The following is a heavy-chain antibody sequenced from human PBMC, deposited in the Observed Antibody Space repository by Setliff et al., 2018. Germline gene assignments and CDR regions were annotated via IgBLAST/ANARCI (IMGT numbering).Heavy chain of an antibody. D-gene: IGHD6-13*01. CDR3: ARQPYSTTYYYYYYYMDV. CDR2: IYYSGST. V-gene: IGHV4-39*01. Sequence: SETLSLTCTVSGGSIRSSYYYWGWIRQPPGKGLEWIGSIYYSGSTYYNPSLTSRVTMSVDTSKNQFSLKLNSVTAADTAVYYCARQPYSTTYYYYYYYMDVWGKGTTVTVSS. CDR1: GGSIRSSYYY. J-gene: IGHJ6*03.